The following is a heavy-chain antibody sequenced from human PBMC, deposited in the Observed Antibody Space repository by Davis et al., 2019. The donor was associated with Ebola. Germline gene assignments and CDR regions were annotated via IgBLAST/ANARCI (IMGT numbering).Heavy chain of an antibody. CDR2: IGYSGGSS. D-gene: IGHD4-17*01. J-gene: IGHJ4*02. V-gene: IGHV3-23*01. CDR1: GFSLGSYA. CDR3: AKDTNADSTGGDY. Sequence: PGGSLRLSCEASGFSLGSYAMSWVRQAPGKGLEWVSGIGYSGGSSYNAESVKGRFTISRDNSKNTVYLQMNSLRAEDTAVYYCAKDTNADSTGGDYWGQGTLVTVSS.